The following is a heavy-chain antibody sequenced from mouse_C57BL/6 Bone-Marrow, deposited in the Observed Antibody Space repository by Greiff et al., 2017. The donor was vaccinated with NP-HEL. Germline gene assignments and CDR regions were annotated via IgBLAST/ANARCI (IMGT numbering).Heavy chain of an antibody. V-gene: IGHV1-81*01. J-gene: IGHJ4*01. CDR2: IYPRSGNT. CDR3: AIWCYYGSSYHYYYAMDY. CDR1: GYTFTSYG. Sequence: VQLQQSGAELVRPGASVKLSCKASGYTFTSYGISWVKQRTGQGLEWIGEIYPRSGNTYYNEKFKGKATLTADKSSSTAYMELRSLTSEDSAVYFCAIWCYYGSSYHYYYAMDYWGQGTSVTVSS. D-gene: IGHD1-1*01.